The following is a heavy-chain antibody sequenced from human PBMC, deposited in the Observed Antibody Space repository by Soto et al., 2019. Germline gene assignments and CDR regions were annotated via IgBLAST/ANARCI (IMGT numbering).Heavy chain of an antibody. Sequence: EVQVLESGGGLVQPGGSLRLSCAASGFTFSSYAMSWVRQAPGKGLEWVSSISGSGGGTYYADSVKGRFTFSRDDSKNTLYLQMNSLRAEDTAVYYCARDAYYGSGSYAYWGQGTLVTVSS. J-gene: IGHJ4*02. V-gene: IGHV3-23*01. D-gene: IGHD3-10*01. CDR2: ISGSGGGT. CDR3: ARDAYYGSGSYAY. CDR1: GFTFSSYA.